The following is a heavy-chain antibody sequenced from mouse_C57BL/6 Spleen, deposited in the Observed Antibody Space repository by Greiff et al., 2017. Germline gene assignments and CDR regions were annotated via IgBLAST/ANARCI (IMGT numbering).Heavy chain of an antibody. CDR3: ALPYYGSSHWYFDV. V-gene: IGHV4-1*01. D-gene: IGHD1-1*01. Sequence: EVQLVESGGGLVQPGGSLKLSCAASGIDFSRYWMSWVRRAPGKGLEWIGEINTDSSTINYAPSLKDKFIISRDNAKNMLYLQMSKVRSEDTALYYCALPYYGSSHWYFDVWGTGTTVTVSS. J-gene: IGHJ1*03. CDR1: GIDFSRYW. CDR2: INTDSSTI.